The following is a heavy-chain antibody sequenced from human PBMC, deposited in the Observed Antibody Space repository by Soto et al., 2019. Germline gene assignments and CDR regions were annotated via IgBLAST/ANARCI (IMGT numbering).Heavy chain of an antibody. V-gene: IGHV3-23*01. J-gene: IGHJ5*02. CDR2: ISGSGGST. Sequence: PGGSLRLSCAASGFTFSSYAMSWVRQAPGKGLEWVSAISGSGGSTYYADSVKGRFTISRDNSKNTLYLQMNSLRAEDTAVYYSAKRKGYDIFDNWFDPWGQGTLVTVSS. CDR3: AKRKGYDIFDNWFDP. D-gene: IGHD3-9*01. CDR1: GFTFSSYA.